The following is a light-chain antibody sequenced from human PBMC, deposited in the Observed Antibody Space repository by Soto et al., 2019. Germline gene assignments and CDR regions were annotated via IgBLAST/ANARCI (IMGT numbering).Light chain of an antibody. Sequence: IQRTQSHSKVSASVEDILTTSCRTSQSIIIWLAWYQQKPGKAPKLLIYKASTLKSGVPSRFSGSGSGTEFTLTISSLQTDDFATYYCQQYNSFSPWTFGQGTKV. CDR2: KAS. J-gene: IGKJ1*01. CDR3: QQYNSFSPWT. V-gene: IGKV1-5*03. CDR1: QSIIIW.